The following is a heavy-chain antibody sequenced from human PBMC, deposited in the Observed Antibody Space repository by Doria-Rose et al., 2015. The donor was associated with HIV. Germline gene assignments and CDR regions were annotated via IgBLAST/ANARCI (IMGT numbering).Heavy chain of an antibody. D-gene: IGHD6-13*01. V-gene: IGHV2-26*01. CDR2: IFSDDES. J-gene: IGHJ4*02. Sequence: QESGPVLVKPTETFTLTCTVSGVSLSSPGMGVSWIRQPPGKALEWLANIFSDDESSYKSSLKSRLTISRCTSKSQVVLTMTDMDPVDTATYYCARIKSSRWYHKYYFDFWGQGTLSSSPQ. CDR1: GVSLSSPGMG. CDR3: ARIKSSRWYHKYYFDF.